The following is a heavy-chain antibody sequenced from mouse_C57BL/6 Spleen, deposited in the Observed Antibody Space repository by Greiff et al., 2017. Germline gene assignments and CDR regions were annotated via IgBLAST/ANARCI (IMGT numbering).Heavy chain of an antibody. Sequence: EVKVVESGGGLVKPGGSLKLSCAASGFTFSDYGMHWVRQAPEKGLEWVAYISSGSSTIYYADTVKGRFTISRDNAKNTLFLQMTSLRSEDTDMYYCARQDSNYYAMDYWGQGTSVTVSS. CDR3: ARQDSNYYAMDY. CDR1: GFTFSDYG. J-gene: IGHJ4*01. V-gene: IGHV5-17*01. CDR2: ISSGSSTI. D-gene: IGHD2-5*01.